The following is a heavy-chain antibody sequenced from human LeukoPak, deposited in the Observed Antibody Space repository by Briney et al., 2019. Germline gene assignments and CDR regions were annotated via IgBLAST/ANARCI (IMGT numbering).Heavy chain of an antibody. CDR1: GFTFDDYA. CDR3: AKDMSATNSGSSYFDY. V-gene: IGHV3-9*03. J-gene: IGHJ4*02. Sequence: GGSLRLSCAASGFTFDDYAMHWVRQAPGKGLEWVSGISWNSGSIGYADSVKGRFTISGDNAKNSLYLQMNSLRAEDMALYYCAKDMSATNSGSSYFDYWGQGTLVTVSS. CDR2: ISWNSGSI. D-gene: IGHD1-26*01.